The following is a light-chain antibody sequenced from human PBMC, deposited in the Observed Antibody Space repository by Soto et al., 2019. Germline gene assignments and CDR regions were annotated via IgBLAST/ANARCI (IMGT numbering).Light chain of an antibody. CDR1: QYIGNY. V-gene: IGKV1-33*01. Sequence: DIQMTQSPSSLSASVGDRITITCEVSQYIGNYLNWYQQKPRKAPKLLIYDASTLESGVPSRFSGSGSGTDFTFTISSLQPEDFATYYCQQYDNLPITFGQGTRLEIK. CDR2: DAS. J-gene: IGKJ5*01. CDR3: QQYDNLPIT.